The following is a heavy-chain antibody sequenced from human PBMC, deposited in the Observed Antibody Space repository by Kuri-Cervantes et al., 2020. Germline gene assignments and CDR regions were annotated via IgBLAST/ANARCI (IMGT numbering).Heavy chain of an antibody. CDR3: VMVRGVILTNYYGMDV. D-gene: IGHD3-10*01. CDR2: IKQDGSEK. Sequence: GESLKIHCAASGFTFSSYWMSWVRQAPGKGLEWVANIKQDGSEKYYVDSVKGRFNISRDNAKNSLYQQMNSLRADDTAVYYCVMVRGVILTNYYGMDVWGQGTTVTVSS. V-gene: IGHV3-7*01. CDR1: GFTFSSYW. J-gene: IGHJ6*02.